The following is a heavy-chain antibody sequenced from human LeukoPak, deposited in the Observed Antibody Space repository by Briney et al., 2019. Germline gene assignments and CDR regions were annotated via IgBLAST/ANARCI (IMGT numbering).Heavy chain of an antibody. CDR2: INPNSGGT. CDR3: ARLEGGGSYYDY. Sequence: ASVKVSCKASGYTFTGYYMHWVRQAPGQGLEWMGWINPNSGGTNYAQKFQGRVTMTRDTSISTAYMELSRLRSDDTAVYYCARLEGGGSYYDYWGQGTLVTVSS. V-gene: IGHV1-2*02. D-gene: IGHD1-26*01. J-gene: IGHJ4*02. CDR1: GYTFTGYY.